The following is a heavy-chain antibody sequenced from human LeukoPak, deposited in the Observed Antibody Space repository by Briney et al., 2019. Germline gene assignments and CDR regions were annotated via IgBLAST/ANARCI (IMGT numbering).Heavy chain of an antibody. CDR3: ARDLYYGSGSYYYYYYYMDV. V-gene: IGHV4-38-2*02. CDR1: GYSISSGYY. Sequence: SETLSLTCTVSGYSISSGYYWGWIRQPPGKGLEWIGSIYHSGSTYYNPSLKSRVTISVDTSKNQFSLKLSSVTAADTAVYYCARDLYYGSGSYYYYYYYMDVWGKGTTVTVSS. J-gene: IGHJ6*03. D-gene: IGHD3-10*01. CDR2: IYHSGST.